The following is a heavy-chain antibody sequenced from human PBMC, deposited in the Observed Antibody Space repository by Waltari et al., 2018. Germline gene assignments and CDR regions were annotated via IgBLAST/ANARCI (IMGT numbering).Heavy chain of an antibody. Sequence: QVQLQQWGAGLLKPSETLSLTCHAYGGSFRPHYWSWIRRSPGKGLEWMGEINHSGSTNYSPSLKRRVTISIDTSKNQFSLKVTSVNAADTAVYFCARTLYGSSNYYFDNWGHGTPVTVSS. J-gene: IGHJ4*01. D-gene: IGHD6-13*01. CDR2: INHSGST. CDR1: GGSFRPHY. CDR3: ARTLYGSSNYYFDN. V-gene: IGHV4-34*02.